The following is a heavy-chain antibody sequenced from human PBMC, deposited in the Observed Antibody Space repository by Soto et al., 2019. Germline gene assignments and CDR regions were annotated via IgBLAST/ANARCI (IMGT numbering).Heavy chain of an antibody. Sequence: SETLSLTCTVSGGSISSGGYYWSWIRQHPGKGLEWIGYIYYSGSNYYNPSLKSRVTISVDTSKNQFSLKLSSVTAADTAVYYCARDRQLYYYGSGSYYLPDYYYYGMDVWGQGTTVTVSS. CDR2: IYYSGSN. D-gene: IGHD3-10*01. V-gene: IGHV4-31*03. CDR3: ARDRQLYYYGSGSYYLPDYYYYGMDV. J-gene: IGHJ6*02. CDR1: GGSISSGGYY.